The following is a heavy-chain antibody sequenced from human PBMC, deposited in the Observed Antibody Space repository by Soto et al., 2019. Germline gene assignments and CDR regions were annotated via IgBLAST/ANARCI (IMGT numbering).Heavy chain of an antibody. CDR3: ARWGTAGGFDV. J-gene: IGHJ4*02. Sequence: QVQLVESGGGVVQPGTSLRLSCVGSGFTFRSYVIHWVRQAPGKGLEWVALTSYDGSNKYYDDSVKGRFTISRDNSRNTVELQMDNLRLEDTALYYWARWGTAGGFDVWGQGTLVSVSS. V-gene: IGHV3-30*19. D-gene: IGHD3-16*01. CDR1: GFTFRSYV. CDR2: TSYDGSNK.